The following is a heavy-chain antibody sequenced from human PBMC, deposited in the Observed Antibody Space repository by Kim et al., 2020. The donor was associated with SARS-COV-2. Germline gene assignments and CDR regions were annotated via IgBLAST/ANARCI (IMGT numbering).Heavy chain of an antibody. Sequence: GGSLRLSCAASGFTFSSYSMNWVRQAPGKGLEWVSYISSSSSTIYYADSVKGRFTISRDNAKNSLYLQMNSLRDEDTAVYYCARELLWFGEALDAFDIWGQGTMVTVSS. CDR1: GFTFSSYS. D-gene: IGHD3-10*01. CDR2: ISSSSSTI. J-gene: IGHJ3*02. CDR3: ARELLWFGEALDAFDI. V-gene: IGHV3-48*02.